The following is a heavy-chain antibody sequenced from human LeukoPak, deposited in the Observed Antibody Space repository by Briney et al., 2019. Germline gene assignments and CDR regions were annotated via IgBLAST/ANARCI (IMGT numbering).Heavy chain of an antibody. J-gene: IGHJ4*02. D-gene: IGHD3-3*01. CDR3: ARVQRLSGYYSLGY. CDR2: INEGGSEK. V-gene: IGHV3-7*02. Sequence: PGGSLRLSCAASGFTFSNYWMSRVRQAPGKGLDWVAKINEGGSEKHHVDSVKGRFTISRDNSKNTLYLQMNSLRAEDTAVYYCARVQRLSGYYSLGYWGQGTLVTVSS. CDR1: GFTFSNYW.